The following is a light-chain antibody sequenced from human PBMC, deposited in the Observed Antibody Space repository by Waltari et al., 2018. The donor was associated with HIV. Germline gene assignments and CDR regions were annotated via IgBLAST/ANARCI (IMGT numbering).Light chain of an antibody. J-gene: IGLJ2*01. CDR1: SGHSTYA. CDR3: QTWDTGIQ. CDR2: VDSDGSH. Sequence: QLVLTQSPSASASLGASVRLTCTLSSGHSTYAIAWHQQQPQKGPRYLMRVDSDGSHVRGDGIPDRFSGSSSGAERYLTISSLQSEDEADYYCQTWDTGIQFGGATRLTVL. V-gene: IGLV4-69*01.